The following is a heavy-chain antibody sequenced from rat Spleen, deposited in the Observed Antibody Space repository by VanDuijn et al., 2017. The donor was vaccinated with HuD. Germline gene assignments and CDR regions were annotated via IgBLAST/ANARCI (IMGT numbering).Heavy chain of an antibody. D-gene: IGHD4-3*01. V-gene: IGHV5S13*01. Sequence: EVQLVESGGGLVQPGRSLRLSCAASGFTFSGSGMAWVRQSPTKVLEWVASISTGGGNTYYRDSVKVRFTISRDNAKSTLSLQMDSLRSEDTATYYCARQDTSGYSNWFGYWGQGTLVTVSS. CDR1: GFTFSGSG. CDR2: ISTGGGNT. CDR3: ARQDTSGYSNWFGY. J-gene: IGHJ3*01.